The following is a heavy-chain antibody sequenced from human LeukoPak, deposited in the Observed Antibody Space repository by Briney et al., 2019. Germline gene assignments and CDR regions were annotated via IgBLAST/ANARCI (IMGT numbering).Heavy chain of an antibody. CDR2: INHSGST. CDR3: ASGFGDYYVGDAFDI. CDR1: GGSFSGYY. V-gene: IGHV4-34*01. D-gene: IGHD4-17*01. J-gene: IGHJ3*02. Sequence: SETLSLTCGVYGGSFSGYYWSWIRQPPGKGLEWIGEINHSGSTNYNPSLKSRVTISVDTSKNQFSLKLSSVTAADTAVYYCASGFGDYYVGDAFDIWGKGTMVTVSS.